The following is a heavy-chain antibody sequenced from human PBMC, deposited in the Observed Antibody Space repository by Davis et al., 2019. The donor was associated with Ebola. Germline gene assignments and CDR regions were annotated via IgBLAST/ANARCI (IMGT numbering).Heavy chain of an antibody. V-gene: IGHV3-30-3*01. J-gene: IGHJ6*02. CDR1: GFTFSSYA. D-gene: IGHD6-6*01. Sequence: PGGSLRLSCAASGFTFSSYAMHWVRQAPGKGLEWVAVISYDGSNKYYADSVKGRFTISRDNSKNTLYLQMNSLRAEDTAVYYCASSQGGQLVYYYYGMDVWGQGTTVTVSS. CDR3: ASSQGGQLVYYYYGMDV. CDR2: ISYDGSNK.